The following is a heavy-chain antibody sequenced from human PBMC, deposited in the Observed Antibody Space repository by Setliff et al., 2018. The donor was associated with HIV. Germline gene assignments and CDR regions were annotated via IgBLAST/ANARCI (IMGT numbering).Heavy chain of an antibody. CDR1: GGSISSYY. Sequence: SETLSLTCTVSGGSISSYYWSWIRQPPGKGLEWIGYIYYSGSTNYNPSLKSRATISVDTSKNQFSLKLSSVTAADTAVYYCARGRRSTSSYYYYYCMDVWGKGTTVTVSS. D-gene: IGHD2-2*01. J-gene: IGHJ6*03. CDR3: ARGRRSTSSYYYYYCMDV. V-gene: IGHV4-59*01. CDR2: IYYSGST.